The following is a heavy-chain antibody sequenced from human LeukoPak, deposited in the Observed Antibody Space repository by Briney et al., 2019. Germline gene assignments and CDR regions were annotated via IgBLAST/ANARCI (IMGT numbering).Heavy chain of an antibody. V-gene: IGHV4-4*02. Sequence: LETLSLTRAVSGGSLTTTNRWGLGRPPPRKGLGWIGEVHLNGATNYNPSLESRFSMSIDKSNNHLSLEVTSVTAADTAMYYCTRESGAFSPFGFWGQGTLVTVSS. D-gene: IGHD1-26*01. CDR3: TRESGAFSPFGF. CDR2: VHLNGAT. CDR1: GGSLTTTNR. J-gene: IGHJ4*02.